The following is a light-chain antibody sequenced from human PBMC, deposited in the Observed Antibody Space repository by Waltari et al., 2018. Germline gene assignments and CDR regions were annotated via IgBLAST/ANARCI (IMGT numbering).Light chain of an antibody. CDR2: DVN. J-gene: IGLJ2*01. V-gene: IGLV2-14*03. CDR1: STDVGGYNY. CDR3: SAYISSSTLEL. Sequence: QSALTQPASVSGSPGQSITLSCTGTSTDVGGYNYVSWSQQHPGKAPKLMIFDVNNRPSGVSNRFSGSKSGNTASLTISGLQAEDEADYYCSAYISSSTLELFGGGTRLTVL.